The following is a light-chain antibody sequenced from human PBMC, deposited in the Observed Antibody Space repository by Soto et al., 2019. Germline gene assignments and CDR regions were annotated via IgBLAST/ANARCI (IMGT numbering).Light chain of an antibody. CDR2: EVS. J-gene: IGLJ2*01. CDR3: SSYTRSSTLV. V-gene: IGLV2-14*01. CDR1: SSDVGGYNS. Sequence: QSALTQPASVSGSPGRSITISCTGTSSDVGGYNSVSWYQQHPDKAPKLMIYEVSYRPSGVSNRFSGSKSGNTASLTISGLQAEDEADYYCSSYTRSSTLVFGGGTKVTVL.